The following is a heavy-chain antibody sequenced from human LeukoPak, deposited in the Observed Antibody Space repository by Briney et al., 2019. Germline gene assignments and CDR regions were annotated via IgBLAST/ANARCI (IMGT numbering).Heavy chain of an antibody. V-gene: IGHV3-11*01. Sequence: GGSLRLSCAASGFIINDYYLSWIRQAPGKGLEWISHISSGGRTIYYADSVKGRVTISRDNAKNSLYLQMNSLRAEDTAVYYCAGSYDIYYFDYWGQGTLVTVSS. CDR1: GFIINDYY. CDR3: AGSYDIYYFDY. D-gene: IGHD3-10*01. J-gene: IGHJ4*02. CDR2: ISSGGRTI.